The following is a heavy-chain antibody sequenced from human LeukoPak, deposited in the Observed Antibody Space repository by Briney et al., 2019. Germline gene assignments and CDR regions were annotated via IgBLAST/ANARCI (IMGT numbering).Heavy chain of an antibody. CDR1: GFTFSSYG. D-gene: IGHD5-18*01. V-gene: IGHV3-30*18. J-gene: IGHJ4*02. CDR3: AQEGSYGSLDY. Sequence: GGSLSLSCAASGFTFSSYGMHWVRQAPGKGLEWVAVISYDGSNKYYADSVKGRFTISRDNSKNTLYLQMNSLRAEDTAVYYCAQEGSYGSLDYWGQGTLVTVSS. CDR2: ISYDGSNK.